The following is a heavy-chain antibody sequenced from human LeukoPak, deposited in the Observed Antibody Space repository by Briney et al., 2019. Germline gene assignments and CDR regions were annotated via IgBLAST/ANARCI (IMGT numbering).Heavy chain of an antibody. CDR2: ISGSGGST. Sequence: GGSLRLSCAASGFTFSSYAMSWVRQAPGKGLEWVSAISGSGGSTYYADSVKGRFTISRDNSKNTLYLQMNTLRAEDTAVYYCSKADSYSSSFDYWGQGTLVTVSS. CDR1: GFTFSSYA. V-gene: IGHV3-23*01. CDR3: SKADSYSSSFDY. J-gene: IGHJ4*02. D-gene: IGHD6-6*01.